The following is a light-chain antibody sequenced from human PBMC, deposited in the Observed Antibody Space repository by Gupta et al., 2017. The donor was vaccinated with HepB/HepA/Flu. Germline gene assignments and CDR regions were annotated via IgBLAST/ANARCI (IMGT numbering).Light chain of an antibody. CDR1: QGFSSY. CDR2: AAY. J-gene: IGKJ4*01. V-gene: IGKV1-9*01. CDR3: QQLTSYT. Sequence: EIQLTQSPSFLSASVGDRVTITCRASQGFSSYLAWYQHKPGTAPNLLIYAAYTLESGAPSRFSGSGAGTEFTLTSSSLETEDFDTYDGQQLTSYTFGGGTRLEMK.